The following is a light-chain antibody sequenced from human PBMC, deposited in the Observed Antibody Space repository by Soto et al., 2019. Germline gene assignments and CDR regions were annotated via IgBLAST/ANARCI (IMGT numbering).Light chain of an antibody. Sequence: DIQMTQSPSSLSASVGDRVTITCRASQTISNLLNWYQQKPGKAPNLLIYAASSLQSGFPSRFSGSGSGTDCHLTISSLQPEDCATYYRQQSVNSPRTFGQGTKVELK. CDR2: AAS. CDR3: QQSVNSPRT. J-gene: IGKJ1*01. CDR1: QTISNL. V-gene: IGKV1-39*01.